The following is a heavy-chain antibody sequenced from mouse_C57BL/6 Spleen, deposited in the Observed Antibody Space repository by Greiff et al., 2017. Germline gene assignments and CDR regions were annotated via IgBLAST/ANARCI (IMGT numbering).Heavy chain of an antibody. V-gene: IGHV2-9-1*01. Sequence: VKLMESGPGLVAPSQSLSITCTASGFSLTSYAISWVRQPPGKGLEWLGVIWTGGGTNYNSAPKSSLSISKDNSKSQVFLKMNSLHTDDTARYYCARTSLLLNCDYWGKGTTLTVSS. CDR1: GFSLTSYA. D-gene: IGHD1-2*01. J-gene: IGHJ2*01. CDR2: IWTGGGT. CDR3: ARTSLLLNCDY.